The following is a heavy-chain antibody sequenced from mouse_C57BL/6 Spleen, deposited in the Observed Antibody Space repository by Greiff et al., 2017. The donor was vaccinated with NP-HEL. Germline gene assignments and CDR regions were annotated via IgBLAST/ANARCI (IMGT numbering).Heavy chain of an antibody. D-gene: IGHD1-1*01. CDR2: INPNNGGT. V-gene: IGHV1-22*01. Sequence: EVQLQQSGPELVKPGASVKMSCKASGYTFTDYNMHWVKQSHGKSLEWIGYINPNNGGTSYNQKFKGKATLTVNKSSSKAYMELRNRTSEESAVYYCARSIYYGSSCYFDYWGQGTTLTVSS. J-gene: IGHJ2*01. CDR3: ARSIYYGSSCYFDY. CDR1: GYTFTDYN.